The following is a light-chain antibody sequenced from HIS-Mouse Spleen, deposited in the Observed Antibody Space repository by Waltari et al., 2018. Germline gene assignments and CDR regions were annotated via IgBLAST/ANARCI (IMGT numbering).Light chain of an antibody. Sequence: DVVMTQSPLSLPVTLGQPASISCRSSQSLVHSDGNTYLNWSQQRPGQSPRRLIYKVSNRDSGVPDRFSGSGSGTDFTLKISRVEAEDVGVYYCMQGTHWWTFGQGTKVEIK. CDR1: QSLVHSDGNTY. CDR2: KVS. V-gene: IGKV2-30*02. J-gene: IGKJ1*01. CDR3: MQGTHWWT.